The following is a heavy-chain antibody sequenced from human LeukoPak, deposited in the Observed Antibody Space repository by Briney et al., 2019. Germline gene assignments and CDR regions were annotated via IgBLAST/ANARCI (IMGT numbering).Heavy chain of an antibody. CDR3: ARSLTLSSSWLNWFDP. J-gene: IGHJ5*02. Sequence: GASVTVSCTASGYTFTSYYMHWVRQAPGQGLEWMGIINPSGGSTSYAQKFQGRVTMTRDTSTSTVYMELSSLRSEDTAVYYCARSLTLSSSWLNWFDPWGQGTLVTVSS. V-gene: IGHV1-46*01. CDR2: INPSGGST. CDR1: GYTFTSYY. D-gene: IGHD6-13*01.